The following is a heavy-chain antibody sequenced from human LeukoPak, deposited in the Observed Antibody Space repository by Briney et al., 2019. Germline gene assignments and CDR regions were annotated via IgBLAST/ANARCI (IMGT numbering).Heavy chain of an antibody. CDR3: AKDLFVVVPAANQHPGGWFDP. V-gene: IGHV3-23*01. CDR1: GFTFSSYA. Sequence: PGGSLRLSCAASGFTFSSYAMSWVRQAPGKGLEWVSAISGSGGSTYYADSVKGRFTISRDNSKNTLYLQMNSLRADDTAVDYCAKDLFVVVPAANQHPGGWFDPWGQGTLVTVSS. D-gene: IGHD2-2*01. J-gene: IGHJ5*02. CDR2: ISGSGGST.